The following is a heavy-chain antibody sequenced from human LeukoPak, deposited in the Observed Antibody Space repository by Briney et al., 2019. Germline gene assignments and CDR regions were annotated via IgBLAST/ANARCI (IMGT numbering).Heavy chain of an antibody. Sequence: ASVRVSCKASGYTFTNYDINWVRQASGQGLEWMGWMNPNSGNTGSAQKFQGRVTMTSNTSISTAYMELSSLRSEDTAVYYCARGLRREQQLLRAFDYRGQGTPVTASS. CDR3: ARGLRREQQLLRAFDY. CDR1: GYTFTNYD. CDR2: MNPNSGNT. V-gene: IGHV1-8*01. D-gene: IGHD6-13*01. J-gene: IGHJ4*02.